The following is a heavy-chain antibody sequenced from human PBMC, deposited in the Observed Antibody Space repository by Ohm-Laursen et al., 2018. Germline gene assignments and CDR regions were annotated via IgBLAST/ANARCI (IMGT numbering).Heavy chain of an antibody. J-gene: IGHJ4*02. Sequence: SLRLSCAASGFTFDDYAMFWVRQAPGKGLEWVSGITWNNGSLGYADSVKGRFTISRDNAKNSLYLQMSSLTAEDTAVYFCARDGDGYLHWGQGTLVTVSS. V-gene: IGHV3-9*01. CDR2: ITWNNGSL. CDR1: GFTFDDYA. D-gene: IGHD3-22*01. CDR3: ARDGDGYLH.